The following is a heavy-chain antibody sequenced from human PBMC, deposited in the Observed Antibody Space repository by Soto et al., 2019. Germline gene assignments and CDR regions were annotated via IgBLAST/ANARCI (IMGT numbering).Heavy chain of an antibody. CDR2: ISAYNGNT. CDR1: GYTFTSYG. D-gene: IGHD3-9*01. J-gene: IGHJ4*02. V-gene: IGHV1-18*01. CDR3: ARCLLRYFDWSAYYFDY. Sequence: ASVKVSCKASGYTFTSYGISWVRQAPGQGLEWMGWISAYNGNTNYAQKLQGRVTMTTDTSTSTAYMELRSLRSDDTAVYYCARCLLRYFDWSAYYFDYWGQGTLVTVSS.